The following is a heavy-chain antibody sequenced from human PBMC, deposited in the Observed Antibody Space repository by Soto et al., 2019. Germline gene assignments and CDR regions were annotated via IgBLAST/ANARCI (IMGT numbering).Heavy chain of an antibody. CDR2: FSNYNSNT. Sequence: QVQLVQSGTEVKKPGASVKVSCKASGYSFTNYGVSWVRQVPGQGLEWMGWFSNYNSNTNYAQKLQGRVTMTTDTSTTTAYMELRNLRSDDTAVYYCARDRGSSLDYWGQGTLVTVSS. CDR3: ARDRGSSLDY. V-gene: IGHV1-18*01. D-gene: IGHD6-13*01. CDR1: GYSFTNYG. J-gene: IGHJ4*02.